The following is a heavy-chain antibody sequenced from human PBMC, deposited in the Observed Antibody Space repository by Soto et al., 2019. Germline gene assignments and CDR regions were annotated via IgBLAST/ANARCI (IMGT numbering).Heavy chain of an antibody. Sequence: EVQLLEAGGGLVQPGGSLRLSCAASGFTFSSYAMSWVRQAPGKGMEGVSDVSGSGGSTYYAASVKGRFTISRDNSKNTLYLQMNSLRADDTAVYYCATDRRDLPGSWFDPWGQGTLVTVSS. CDR3: ATDRRDLPGSWFDP. J-gene: IGHJ5*02. V-gene: IGHV3-23*01. CDR1: GFTFSSYA. CDR2: VSGSGGST.